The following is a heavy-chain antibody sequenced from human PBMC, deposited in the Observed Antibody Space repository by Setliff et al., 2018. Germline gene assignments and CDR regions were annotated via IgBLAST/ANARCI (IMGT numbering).Heavy chain of an antibody. CDR3: ARINFYVSSGYYYAPDY. D-gene: IGHD3-22*01. Sequence: GASVKVSCKAAGHLFSSYGISWVRQAPGKGLEWMGWISPYNGVTNYEKRFQGRVTMTTDTSASAAYMELRSLKSDDTAVYYCARINFYVSSGYYYAPDYWGQGTLVTVSS. CDR1: GHLFSSYG. V-gene: IGHV1-18*01. J-gene: IGHJ4*02. CDR2: ISPYNGVT.